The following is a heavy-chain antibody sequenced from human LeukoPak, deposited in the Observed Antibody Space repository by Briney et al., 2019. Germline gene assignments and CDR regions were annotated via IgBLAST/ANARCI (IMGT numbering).Heavy chain of an antibody. CDR2: IRGGGGST. J-gene: IGHJ4*02. D-gene: IGHD5-12*01. CDR3: AKMGPESRGYESMNSYFDS. CDR1: GFSFSSYA. Sequence: GGSLRLSCAASGFSFSSYAMSWVRQAAGGGREWVSSIRGGGGSTSYSDSVKGPFPISRDNSKITLYLQMNSLRAEDTAVYYCAKMGPESRGYESMNSYFDSWGQGTLVTVSS. V-gene: IGHV3-23*01.